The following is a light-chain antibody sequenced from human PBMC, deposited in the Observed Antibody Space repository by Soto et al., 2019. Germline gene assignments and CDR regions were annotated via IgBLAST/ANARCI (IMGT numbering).Light chain of an antibody. CDR2: AAS. V-gene: IGKV1-39*01. CDR3: QQGDSSPKT. Sequence: DIQMTQSPLSLSASVGDRVTITCRASQSISSCLNWYQQKPGSAPKLLIYAASSLQSGVPSRFSASGSGTDFTLTISSLQPEDFAIYYCQQGDSSPKTFGQGTKVEIK. J-gene: IGKJ1*01. CDR1: QSISSC.